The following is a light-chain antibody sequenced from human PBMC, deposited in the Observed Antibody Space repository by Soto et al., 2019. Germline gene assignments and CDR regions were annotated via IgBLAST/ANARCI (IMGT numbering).Light chain of an antibody. CDR3: NANTRSITRV. CDR2: DDS. Sequence: QSALTQPPSVSGSPGQSITISCTGTSSDVGADNDVSWYQQHPGKAPKLMIYDDSNRPSGVSYRFSGSKSGNTASLTISGLQAEDEADYYCNANTRSITRVFGGGTKLTVL. CDR1: SSDVGADND. J-gene: IGLJ3*02. V-gene: IGLV2-14*01.